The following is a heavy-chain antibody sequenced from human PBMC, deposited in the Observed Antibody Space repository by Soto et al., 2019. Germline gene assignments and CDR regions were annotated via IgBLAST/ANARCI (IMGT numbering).Heavy chain of an antibody. CDR1: GDTFSSYT. V-gene: IGHV1-69*08. CDR3: ARDCSSTSCYAAFDY. D-gene: IGHD2-2*01. CDR2: IIPILGIA. J-gene: IGHJ4*02. Sequence: QVQLVQSGAEVKKPGSSVKVSCKASGDTFSSYTISWVRQAPGQGLEWMGRIIPILGIANYAQKFQGRVTITADKSTSTAYMELSSLRSEDTAVYYCARDCSSTSCYAAFDYWGQGTLVTVSS.